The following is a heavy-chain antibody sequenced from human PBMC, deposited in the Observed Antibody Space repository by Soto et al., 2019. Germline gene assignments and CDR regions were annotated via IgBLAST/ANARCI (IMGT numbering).Heavy chain of an antibody. CDR2: IYYSGNT. D-gene: IGHD1-1*01. CDR3: AQALFFTGGDGFDI. Sequence: QVRLQEWGPGLVKPSQTLSLKCSVSGGSITTGGRYWSWIRQLPGKGLEWIGDIYYSGNTYYNASLKSRVTISVESAKNQFSLKLSSVTAADTAVYYCAQALFFTGGDGFDIWGQGRFVTVSS. J-gene: IGHJ3*02. V-gene: IGHV4-31*02. CDR1: GGSITTGGRY.